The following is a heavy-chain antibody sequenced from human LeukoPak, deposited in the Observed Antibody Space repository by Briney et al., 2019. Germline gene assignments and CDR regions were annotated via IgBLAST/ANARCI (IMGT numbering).Heavy chain of an antibody. CDR2: IRANNGDT. CDR1: GYPFRWYG. V-gene: IGHV1-18*01. CDR3: GRNVVTAGNRRYVDL. J-gene: IGHJ5*02. Sequence: ASVKVSCKTFGYPFRWYGFTWVREAPGRGLEWLGWIRANNGDTDYAKILQGRVTLTSETSTNTAYMELSMLTSADSSVYYCGRNVVTAGNRRYVDLWGQGTLVSVSS. D-gene: IGHD2/OR15-2a*01.